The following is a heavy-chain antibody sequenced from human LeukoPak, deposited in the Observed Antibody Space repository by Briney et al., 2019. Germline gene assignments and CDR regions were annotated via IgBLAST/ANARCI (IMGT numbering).Heavy chain of an antibody. CDR3: ARVTSSSWLSVPYYYYGMDV. J-gene: IGHJ6*02. V-gene: IGHV1-18*01. CDR1: GYTFTSYG. CDR2: ISAYNGNT. D-gene: IGHD6-13*01. Sequence: ASVKVSCKASGYTFTSYGISWVRQAPGQGLEWMGWISAYNGNTNYAQKLQGRVTMTTDTSTSTAYMELRSLRSDDTAVYYCARVTSSSWLSVPYYYYGMDVWGQGTTVTVSS.